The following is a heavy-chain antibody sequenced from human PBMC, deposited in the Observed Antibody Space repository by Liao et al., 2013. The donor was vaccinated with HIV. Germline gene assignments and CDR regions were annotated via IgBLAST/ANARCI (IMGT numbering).Heavy chain of an antibody. D-gene: IGHD3-10*01. CDR1: GGSFSGYY. CDR3: ARGHDKAGGSGLSTVGYYYYYMDV. CDR2: INHSGST. J-gene: IGHJ6*03. V-gene: IGHV4-34*01. Sequence: QVQLQQWGAGLLKPSETLSLTCAVYGGSFSGYYWSWIRQPPGKGLEWIGEINHSGSTNYNPSLKSRVTISVDTSKNQFSLKLSSVTAADTAVYYCARGHDKAGGSGLSTVGYYYYYMDVWGQRGPRSPSP.